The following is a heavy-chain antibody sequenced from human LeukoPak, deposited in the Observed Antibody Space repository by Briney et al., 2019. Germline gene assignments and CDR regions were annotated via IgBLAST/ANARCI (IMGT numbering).Heavy chain of an antibody. CDR2: IYYTGNT. D-gene: IGHD6-6*01. Sequence: SETLSLTCSVSGDSIIGYYWGWIRQPPGKGLEWIGNIYYTGNTYYNSSLKSRVTISLDTSKNQFSLKVISMTAADTAVYYCARGWDSSSSVDYWGQGTLVTVSS. J-gene: IGHJ4*02. CDR3: ARGWDSSSSVDY. CDR1: GDSIIGYY. V-gene: IGHV4-39*07.